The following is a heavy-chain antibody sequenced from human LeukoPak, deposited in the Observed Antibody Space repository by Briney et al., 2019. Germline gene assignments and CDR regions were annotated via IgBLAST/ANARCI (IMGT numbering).Heavy chain of an antibody. CDR2: INHSGST. D-gene: IGHD3-3*01. CDR3: ARGGLTIFGVVTLFDY. Sequence: PSETLSLTCAVYGGSFSGYYWSWIRQPPGKGLEWIGEINHSGSTNYNPSLKSRVTISVDTSKNQFSLKLSSVTAADTAVYYCARGGLTIFGVVTLFDYWGQGTLVTVSS. J-gene: IGHJ4*02. CDR1: GGSFSGYY. V-gene: IGHV4-34*01.